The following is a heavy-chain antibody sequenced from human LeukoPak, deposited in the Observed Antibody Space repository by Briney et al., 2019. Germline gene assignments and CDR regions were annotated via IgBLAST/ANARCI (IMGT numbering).Heavy chain of an antibody. CDR1: GFTFSSYS. V-gene: IGHV3-21*01. CDR2: ISSSSSSI. CDR3: ARVTSGYPWDC. Sequence: GGSLRLSCAASGFTFSSYSMNWVRQAPGKGLEWVASISSSSSSIYYADSVKGRFTISRDNAKNSLYLQMNSLRAEDTAVYYCARVTSGYPWDCWGQGTLVTVSS. J-gene: IGHJ4*02. D-gene: IGHD3-22*01.